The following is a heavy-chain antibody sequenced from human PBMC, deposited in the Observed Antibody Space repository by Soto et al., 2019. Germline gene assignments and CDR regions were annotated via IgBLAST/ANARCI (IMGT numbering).Heavy chain of an antibody. D-gene: IGHD4-17*01. CDR3: ARAKGLVTVTTSWFDP. Sequence: QVQLQESGPGLVKPSQTLSLTCTVSGGSINSGDYYWSWIRQPPGKGLEWIGYIYSSGSTYYNPSLNSRVSISADTSKNQFSLKLSSVTAADTAVYYCARAKGLVTVTTSWFDPWGQGTLVTVSS. CDR1: GGSINSGDYY. V-gene: IGHV4-30-4*01. J-gene: IGHJ5*02. CDR2: IYSSGST.